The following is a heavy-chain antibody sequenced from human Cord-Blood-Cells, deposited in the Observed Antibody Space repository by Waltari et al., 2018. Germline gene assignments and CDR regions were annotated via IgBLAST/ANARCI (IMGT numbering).Heavy chain of an antibody. Sequence: QVQLQQSGQGLVKPSQTLPLTCALSGDSVSSNSAAWTWTRQPPSRGLEWLGRTYYRSKWYNDYAVSVKSRITINPDTSKNQFSLQLNSVTPEDTAVYYCAREAGGAFDIWGQGTMVTVSS. CDR2: TYYRSKWYN. CDR3: AREAGGAFDI. V-gene: IGHV6-1*01. J-gene: IGHJ3*02. CDR1: GDSVSSNSAA.